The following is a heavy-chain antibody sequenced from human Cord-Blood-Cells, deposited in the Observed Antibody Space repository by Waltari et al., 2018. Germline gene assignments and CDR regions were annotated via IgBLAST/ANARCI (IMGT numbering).Heavy chain of an antibody. V-gene: IGHV1-2*02. CDR3: ARGIDFMITFGGVIANWFDP. CDR2: INPSSGGT. CDR1: GYTCTGYS. Sequence: QVQLVQSGAEVKKPGASVKVSCKASGYTCTGYSMHWVRQAPGQGLEWMGWINPSSGGTNYAQKFQGRVTMTRDTSISTAYMELSRLRSDDTAVYYCARGIDFMITFGGVIANWFDPWGQGTLVTVSS. J-gene: IGHJ5*02. D-gene: IGHD3-16*02.